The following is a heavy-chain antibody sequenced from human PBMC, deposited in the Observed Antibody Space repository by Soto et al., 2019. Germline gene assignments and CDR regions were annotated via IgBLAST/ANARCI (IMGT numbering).Heavy chain of an antibody. D-gene: IGHD2-21*02. CDR1: GDSISSDKW. CDR2: IHHGGRT. Sequence: QVQLQESGPGLVKPSGTLSLTCAVSGDSISSDKWWSWVRQPPGKGLEWIGEIHHGGRTNDNPYLKSRVTILVEKSKNQVSLELSSMPAADTAVYYCARGGYWQFDSWGEGTLVTVSS. J-gene: IGHJ4*02. V-gene: IGHV4-4*02. CDR3: ARGGYWQFDS.